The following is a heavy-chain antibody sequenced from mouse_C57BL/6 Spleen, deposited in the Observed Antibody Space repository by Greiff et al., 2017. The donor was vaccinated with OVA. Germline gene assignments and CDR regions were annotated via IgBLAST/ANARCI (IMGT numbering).Heavy chain of an antibody. Sequence: VQLQQPGAELVKPGASVKLSCKASGYTFTSYWMQWVKQRPGQGLEWIGEIDPSDSYTNYTQKFKGKATLTVDTSSSTAYMQLSSLASEDSAVYYCASYSNSFYAMDYWGQGTSVTVSS. CDR3: ASYSNSFYAMDY. V-gene: IGHV1-50*01. D-gene: IGHD2-5*01. J-gene: IGHJ4*01. CDR1: GYTFTSYW. CDR2: IDPSDSYT.